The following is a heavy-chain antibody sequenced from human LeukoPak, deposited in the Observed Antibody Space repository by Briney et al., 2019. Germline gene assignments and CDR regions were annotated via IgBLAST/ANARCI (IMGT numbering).Heavy chain of an antibody. J-gene: IGHJ5*02. V-gene: IGHV4-39*07. CDR1: GGSISSSNYY. Sequence: SETLSLTCTVSGGSISSSNYYWGWSRQPPGKGLEWIGAISYSESPYYNPSLKSRVTIPVDTSKNQFSLKLSSVTAADTAVYYCARVEVFISALAFDPWGQGILVTVSS. CDR3: ARVEVFISALAFDP. D-gene: IGHD6-6*01. CDR2: ISYSESP.